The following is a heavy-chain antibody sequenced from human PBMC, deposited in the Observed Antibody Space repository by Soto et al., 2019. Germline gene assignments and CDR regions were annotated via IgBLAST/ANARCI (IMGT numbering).Heavy chain of an antibody. CDR3: ARKALMGYCTNGVCSADYYYYYGMDV. J-gene: IGHJ6*02. V-gene: IGHV4-59*01. D-gene: IGHD2-8*01. CDR2: IYYSGST. Sequence: WXRQPPGKGLEWIVYIYYSGSTNYNPSLKSRVTISVDTSKNQFSLKLSSVTAADTAVYYCARKALMGYCTNGVCSADYYYYYGMDVWGQGTTVTVSS.